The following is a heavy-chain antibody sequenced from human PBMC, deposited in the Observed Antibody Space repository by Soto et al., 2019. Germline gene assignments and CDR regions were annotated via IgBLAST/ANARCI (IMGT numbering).Heavy chain of an antibody. CDR3: AKGLSGGWYWFDP. Sequence: GGSLRLSCAASGFTFSSYAMSWVRQAPGKGLEWVSAISGSGGSTYYAASVKVRFTISRSNAKNTLYLQLKSRRAEDTSVYYCAKGLSGGWYWFDPWGQGTLVTVSS. D-gene: IGHD6-25*01. CDR2: ISGSGGST. V-gene: IGHV3-23*01. CDR1: GFTFSSYA. J-gene: IGHJ5*02.